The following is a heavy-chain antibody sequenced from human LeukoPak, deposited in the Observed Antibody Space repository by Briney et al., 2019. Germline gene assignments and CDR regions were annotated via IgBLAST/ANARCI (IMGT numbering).Heavy chain of an antibody. CDR3: AREIVSSNSFDY. D-gene: IGHD2-2*01. V-gene: IGHV3-21*06. CDR1: GFSFGSYS. CDR2: ISSSSGYI. J-gene: IGHJ4*02. Sequence: GGSLRLSCAASGFSFGSYSMNWFRQTPERGLEWISSISSSSGYIYYADSVKGRFTISRDNVKNSLHLQMDSLRAEYTALYFCAREIVSSNSFDYWGQGTLITVSS.